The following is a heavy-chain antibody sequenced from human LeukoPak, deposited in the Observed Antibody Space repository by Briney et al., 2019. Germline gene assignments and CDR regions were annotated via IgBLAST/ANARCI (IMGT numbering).Heavy chain of an antibody. V-gene: IGHV4-39*01. J-gene: IGHJ4*02. D-gene: IGHD6-13*01. Sequence: SETLSLTCTVSGTSMRSSSYYWGWIRQPPGKGLEWIGSIYYSGSTHYNPSLMSRVTISVDTSKNQFSLKLSSVTAADTAVYFCARHSGPYSSSWFDYWGQGTLVTASS. CDR2: IYYSGST. CDR3: ARHSGPYSSSWFDY. CDR1: GTSMRSSSYY.